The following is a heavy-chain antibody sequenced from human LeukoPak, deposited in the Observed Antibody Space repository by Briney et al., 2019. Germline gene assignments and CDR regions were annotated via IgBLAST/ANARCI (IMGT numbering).Heavy chain of an antibody. CDR2: IIPILGIA. CDR1: GGTFSSYA. V-gene: IGHV1-69*04. Sequence: GASVKVPCKASGGTFSSYAISWVRQAPGQGLEWMGRIIPILGIANYAQKFQGRVTITADKSTSTAYMELSSLRSEDTAVYYCARQTTYYGDYGENYFDYWGQGTLVTVSS. CDR3: ARQTTYYGDYGENYFDY. J-gene: IGHJ4*02. D-gene: IGHD4-17*01.